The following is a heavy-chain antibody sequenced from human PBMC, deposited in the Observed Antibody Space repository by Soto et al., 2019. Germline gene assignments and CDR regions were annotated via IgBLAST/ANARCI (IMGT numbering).Heavy chain of an antibody. CDR3: ARGLGLEYASPGHQSWDFDY. D-gene: IGHD3-3*01. V-gene: IGHV6-1*01. CDR1: GDSVSSNSAA. CDR2: TYYRSKWYN. Sequence: QVQLQQSGPGLVKPSQTLSLTCAISGDSVSSNSAAWNWIRQSPSRGLEWLGRTYYRSKWYNDYAVSVKSRITINPDTSKNQFSRQLNSVTPEDTAVYYCARGLGLEYASPGHQSWDFDYWGQGTLVTVSS. J-gene: IGHJ4*02.